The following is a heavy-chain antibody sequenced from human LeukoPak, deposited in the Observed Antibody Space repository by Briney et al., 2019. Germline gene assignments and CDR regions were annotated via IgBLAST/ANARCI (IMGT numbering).Heavy chain of an antibody. CDR3: ARVHDFWSGYYYFDY. CDR2: INSDGSST. Sequence: AGGSLRLSCAASGFTFSNYWMHWVRQGPGNGLVWVSHINSDGSSTSYADSVTGRFTISRDNAKNTLYLQMNSLRAEDTAVYYCARVHDFWSGYYYFDYWGQGTLVTVSS. J-gene: IGHJ4*01. V-gene: IGHV3-74*01. CDR1: GFTFSNYW. D-gene: IGHD3-3*01.